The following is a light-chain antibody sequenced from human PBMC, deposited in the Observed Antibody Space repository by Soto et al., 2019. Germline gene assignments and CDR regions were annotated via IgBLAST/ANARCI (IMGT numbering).Light chain of an antibody. CDR2: GTT. CDR1: PSNIGAGFD. CDR3: QSYDTSLSGAWV. Sequence: QSVLTQPPSVSGAPGQRITISCTGSPSNIGAGFDVHRYQQFPGTAPKLLIYGTTSRPSGVPDRFSGSQSGTSASLAITGLQAGDEADYYCQSYDTSLSGAWVFGGGTKLPVL. V-gene: IGLV1-40*01. J-gene: IGLJ3*02.